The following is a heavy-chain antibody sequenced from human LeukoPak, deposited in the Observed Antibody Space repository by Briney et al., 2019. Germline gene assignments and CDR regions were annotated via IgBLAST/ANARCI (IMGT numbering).Heavy chain of an antibody. CDR3: AGGAYYYYYMDV. Sequence: GGSLRLSCAASGFTFSYSSMNWVRQAPGKGLEWVSYISSSGSTIYYADSVKGRFTISRDNAKNSLYLQMNSLRAEDTAVYYCAGGAYYYYYMDVWGKGTTVTISS. CDR2: ISSSGSTI. D-gene: IGHD1-26*01. J-gene: IGHJ6*03. CDR1: GFTFSYSS. V-gene: IGHV3-48*04.